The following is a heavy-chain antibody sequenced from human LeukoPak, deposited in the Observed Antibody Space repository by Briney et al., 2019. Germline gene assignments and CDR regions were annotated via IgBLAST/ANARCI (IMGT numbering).Heavy chain of an antibody. CDR3: ARAAYGDYRYYYFYLDG. J-gene: IGHJ6*03. V-gene: IGHV4-4*07. Sequence: SETLSLTCTVSGGSINSNYWSWIRHPPAKGLEWIGSIYNSGSSNYNPSLKSRVTMSVDTSKNQFSLRLTSVTAADTAVYYCARAAYGDYRYYYFYLDGWGKGTTVTVSS. CDR2: IYNSGSS. CDR1: GGSINSNY. D-gene: IGHD4-17*01.